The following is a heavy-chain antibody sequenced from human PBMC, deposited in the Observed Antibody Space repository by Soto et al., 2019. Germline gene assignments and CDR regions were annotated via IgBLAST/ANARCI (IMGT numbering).Heavy chain of an antibody. V-gene: IGHV4-30-4*01. J-gene: IGHJ6*02. CDR2: KYYSGVT. CDR1: GGSIKSDYY. CDR3: ARGRPNYFYYGLDV. Sequence: PSETLSFTCTVSGGSIKSDYYWTWVRQPPGGGLEWMGYKYYSGVTDSDPSLKRRVSFSVDMSKNQFSLNLTSVTVADTAVYYCARGRPNYFYYGLDVWGQGIPVTVSS.